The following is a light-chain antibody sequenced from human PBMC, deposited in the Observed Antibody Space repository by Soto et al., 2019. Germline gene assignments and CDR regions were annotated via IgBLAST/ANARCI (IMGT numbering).Light chain of an antibody. V-gene: IGKV3-15*01. CDR1: QIVSSSY. CDR2: HAS. Sequence: EIVLTQAPVTLSLSPGERTTLSCRASQIVSSSYLAWYQQKPGQAPRLLIYHASTRATGIPARFSGSGSGTEFALTISSLQSEDFAVYYCQQYNNWPPITFGQGIRLEIK. J-gene: IGKJ5*01. CDR3: QQYNNWPPIT.